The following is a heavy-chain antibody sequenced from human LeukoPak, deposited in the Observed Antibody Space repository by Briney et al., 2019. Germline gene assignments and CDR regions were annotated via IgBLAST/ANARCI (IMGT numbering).Heavy chain of an antibody. J-gene: IGHJ4*02. CDR2: ISGSGGST. CDR3: AKDGTLYSSGRFDY. Sequence: GGSLRLSCAASGFTLSSYALSWVRQAPGKGLAWVSAISGSGGSTYYADSVKGRFTISRDNSKNTLYLQMNSLRAEDTAVYYCAKDGTLYSSGRFDYWGQGTLVTVSS. V-gene: IGHV3-23*01. D-gene: IGHD6-19*01. CDR1: GFTLSSYA.